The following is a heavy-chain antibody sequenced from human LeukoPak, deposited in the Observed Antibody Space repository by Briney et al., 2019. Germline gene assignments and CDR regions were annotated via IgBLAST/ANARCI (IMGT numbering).Heavy chain of an antibody. CDR2: INPSGGST. CDR1: GYTFTSYY. J-gene: IGHJ4*02. V-gene: IGHV1-46*01. Sequence: GASVKVSCKASGYTFTSYYMHWVRQAPGQWLEWMGIINPSGGSTSYAQKFQGRVTMTRDTSTSTVYMELRSLRSDDTAVYYCAVDVAAAGTGGDYWGQGTLVTVSS. D-gene: IGHD6-13*01. CDR3: AVDVAAAGTGGDY.